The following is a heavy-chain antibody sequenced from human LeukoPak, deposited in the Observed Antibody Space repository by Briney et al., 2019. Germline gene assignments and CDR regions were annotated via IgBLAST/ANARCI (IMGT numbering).Heavy chain of an antibody. J-gene: IGHJ3*02. CDR2: IYASGST. D-gene: IGHD3-22*01. CDR1: GGSISSDNYY. Sequence: SQTLSLTCTVSGGSISSDNYYWSWIRQPAGKRLEWIGRIYASGSTNYNPSFRSRVTISVDTSKNQFSLKLSSVTAADTAVYYCARHKPLRITMIVVPQGGAFDIWGQGTMVTVSS. CDR3: ARHKPLRITMIVVPQGGAFDI. V-gene: IGHV4-61*02.